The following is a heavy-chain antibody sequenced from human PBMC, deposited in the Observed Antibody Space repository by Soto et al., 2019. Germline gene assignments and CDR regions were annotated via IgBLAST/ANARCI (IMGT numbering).Heavy chain of an antibody. CDR3: SRDSPIGSTFSGYDAIDS. D-gene: IGHD5-12*01. J-gene: IGHJ4*02. CDR2: TFPLLNVA. Sequence: QVQLVQSGAEVKKPGSSVKVSWKASGGPFSTSTYTWVRQAPGQWLEWMGRTFPLLNVADYAQDFQGRLTITADKSTSTTYMELTSLTSKDTAVYYCSRDSPIGSTFSGYDAIDSWGQGTLVTVSS. CDR1: GGPFSTST. V-gene: IGHV1-69*08.